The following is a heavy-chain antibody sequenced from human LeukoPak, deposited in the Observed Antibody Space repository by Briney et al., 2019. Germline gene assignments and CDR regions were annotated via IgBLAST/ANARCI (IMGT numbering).Heavy chain of an antibody. D-gene: IGHD3-10*01. CDR3: ARGAYYTSGSYYDNWFDP. J-gene: IGHJ5*02. V-gene: IGHV3-74*03. Sequence: PGDSLRLSCAASGFTLSNYWVYWVRQAPGMGLVWVSRVNSDGSSTTYADSVKGRFTVSRDDAKNTLYLQMNSLRVEDTAVYYCARGAYYTSGSYYDNWFDPWGQGTLVTVSS. CDR2: VNSDGSST. CDR1: GFTLSNYW.